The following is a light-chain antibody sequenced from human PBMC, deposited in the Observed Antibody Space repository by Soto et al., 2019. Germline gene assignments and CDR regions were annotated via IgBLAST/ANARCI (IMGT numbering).Light chain of an antibody. J-gene: IGLJ1*01. CDR2: DVS. Sequence: QSVLTQPASVSKSPGQSITISCTGTSSDVGGYKYVSWYQQHPGKAPKLMIYDVSNRPSGVSNRFSGSKSGNTASLTISGLQADDEADYYCSSYTSSTTYAFGTGTKVTV. CDR3: SSYTSSTTYA. CDR1: SSDVGGYKY. V-gene: IGLV2-14*01.